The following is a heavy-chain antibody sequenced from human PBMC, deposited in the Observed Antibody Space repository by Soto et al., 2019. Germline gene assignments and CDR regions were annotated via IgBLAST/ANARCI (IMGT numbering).Heavy chain of an antibody. V-gene: IGHV3-23*01. D-gene: IGHD6-13*01. CDR2: ISDSGGTT. CDR1: GFTLSSYG. J-gene: IGHJ1*01. Sequence: GGSLRLSCAASGFTLSSYGMSWVRQVPGKGLEWVSSISDSGGTTYYADSVKGRFTISRDISKNTLHLQMSSLRAEDTAVYYCAKDAAEQQLVRDFQHWGQGTLVTVSS. CDR3: AKDAAEQQLVRDFQH.